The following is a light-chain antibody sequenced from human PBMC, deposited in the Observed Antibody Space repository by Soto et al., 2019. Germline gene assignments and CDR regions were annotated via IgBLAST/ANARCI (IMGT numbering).Light chain of an antibody. Sequence: GDRVTITCRASQSISSWLAWYQQKPGKAPKLLIYDASSLESGVPARCSGSGSGTEFTLTITSLQSEDFAVYYCQQFHNWPRTFGQGTKVDIK. J-gene: IGKJ1*01. CDR3: QQFHNWPRT. CDR2: DAS. V-gene: IGKV1-5*01. CDR1: QSISSW.